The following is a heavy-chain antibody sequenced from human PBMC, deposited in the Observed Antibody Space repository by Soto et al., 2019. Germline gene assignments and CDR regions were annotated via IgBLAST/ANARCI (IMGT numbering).Heavy chain of an antibody. D-gene: IGHD4-17*01. Sequence: EVQLLESGGGLVQPGGSLRLSCAASGFTFNSYAMAWVRQAPGKGLEWVSAISGSGASTYYADSMKGRFTISRDNSKSTLYLQMNSLRAEDTAVYYCAKEEGPYGGNLNWFDPWGQGTLVTVSS. CDR2: ISGSGAST. V-gene: IGHV3-23*01. CDR3: AKEEGPYGGNLNWFDP. J-gene: IGHJ5*02. CDR1: GFTFNSYA.